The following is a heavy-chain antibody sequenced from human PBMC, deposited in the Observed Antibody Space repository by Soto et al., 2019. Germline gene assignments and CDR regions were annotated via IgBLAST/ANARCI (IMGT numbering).Heavy chain of an antibody. D-gene: IGHD3-22*01. Sequence: ASVKVCSEASGGRFSNSSIAWVRQAPGKGHEWMGGLIPISGTTNYAQKFQGRVTITADESRSKAYMELRSLRSEDTAVYYCARGPYVYYEKSITYYAEYFHHWVQGTLVTVSS. CDR1: GGRFSNSS. CDR2: LIPISGTT. J-gene: IGHJ1*01. V-gene: IGHV1-69*01. CDR3: ARGPYVYYEKSITYYAEYFHH.